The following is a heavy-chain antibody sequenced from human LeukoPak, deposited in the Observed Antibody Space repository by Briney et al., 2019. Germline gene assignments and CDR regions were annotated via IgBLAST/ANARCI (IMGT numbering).Heavy chain of an antibody. J-gene: IGHJ4*02. CDR2: INPNSGGT. V-gene: IGHV1-2*02. D-gene: IGHD3-9*01. CDR1: GYTFTGYY. CDR3: ARVICHDILPGYCPFDY. Sequence: ASVKVSCKASGYTFTGYYMHWVRQAPGQGLEWMGWINPNSGGTNYAQKFQGRVTMTRDTSISTAYMELSRLSSDDTAVYYCARVICHDILPGYCPFDYWGQGTLVTVSS.